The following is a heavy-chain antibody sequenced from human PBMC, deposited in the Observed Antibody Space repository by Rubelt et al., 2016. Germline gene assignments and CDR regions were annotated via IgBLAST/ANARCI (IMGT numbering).Heavy chain of an antibody. Sequence: QVRLQESGPGLVKPSGTLSLTCSVSGGSISSYSWSWIRQPPGKGLEWIGYIYYSGSTSYNPSLKGRVTISVDTTKNPYSRNLRSVTAAGPAVYYCARLPERSWFDPWGQGTLATVSS. J-gene: IGHJ5*02. CDR1: GGSISSYS. CDR3: ARLPERSWFDP. V-gene: IGHV4-59*08. CDR2: IYYSGST.